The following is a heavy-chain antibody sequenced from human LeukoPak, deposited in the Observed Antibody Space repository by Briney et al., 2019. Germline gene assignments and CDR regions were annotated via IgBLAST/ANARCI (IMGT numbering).Heavy chain of an antibody. Sequence: GGSLRLSCAASGFTFSSYAMSWVRQAPGKGLEWVSAISGSGGSTYYADSVKGRFTISRDISKTTLYLQMNSLRAEDTAVYYCARTAYYYDSSGLYDYWGQGTLVTVSS. D-gene: IGHD3-22*01. CDR3: ARTAYYYDSSGLYDY. CDR1: GFTFSSYA. V-gene: IGHV3-23*01. J-gene: IGHJ4*02. CDR2: ISGSGGST.